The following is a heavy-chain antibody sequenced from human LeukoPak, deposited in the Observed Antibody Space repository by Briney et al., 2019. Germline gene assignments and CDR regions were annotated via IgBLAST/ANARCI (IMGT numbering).Heavy chain of an antibody. Sequence: PGGSLRLSCAASGFTLRSYGMHWVRQAPGEGLEWVAVMWYDGTKKYYADSVKGRFIISKDNSKNTVYLQMNSLRVEDTAVYYCARDSDTNSHYSSFDYWGQGTLVTVS. J-gene: IGHJ4*02. CDR1: GFTLRSYG. D-gene: IGHD2-8*01. V-gene: IGHV3-33*01. CDR2: MWYDGTKK. CDR3: ARDSDTNSHYSSFDY.